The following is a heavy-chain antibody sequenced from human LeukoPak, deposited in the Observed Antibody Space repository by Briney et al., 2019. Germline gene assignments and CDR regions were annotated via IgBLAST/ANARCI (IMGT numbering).Heavy chain of an antibody. Sequence: GGSLRLSCAASGFSFSTYGMHWVRQAPGKGLEWVAFIRYDASGKFYADSVKGRFTISRDDSKSTLSLQMNSLKPEDAAVYYCLKEGNFFFDIWGQGPLVTVSS. V-gene: IGHV3-30*02. CDR2: IRYDASGK. D-gene: IGHD1-7*01. J-gene: IGHJ3*02. CDR1: GFSFSTYG. CDR3: LKEGNFFFDI.